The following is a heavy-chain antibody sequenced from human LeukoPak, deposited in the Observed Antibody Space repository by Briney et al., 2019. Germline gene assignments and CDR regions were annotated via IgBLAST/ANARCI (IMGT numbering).Heavy chain of an antibody. D-gene: IGHD4-11*01. V-gene: IGHV3-48*03. Sequence: GGSLSLSCAASVFTFSSYEMSWVRQAPGRGLEWLSYISSIGTTIYYADSVKGRFTISRDNAKNSLYLQMNSLRAEDTAVYYCARPEPPTYSNGYMDVWGKGTMVTVSS. J-gene: IGHJ6*03. CDR3: ARPEPPTYSNGYMDV. CDR1: VFTFSSYE. CDR2: ISSIGTTI.